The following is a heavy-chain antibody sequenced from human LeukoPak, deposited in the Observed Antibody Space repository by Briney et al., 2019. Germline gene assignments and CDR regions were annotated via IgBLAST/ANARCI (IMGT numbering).Heavy chain of an antibody. D-gene: IGHD3-3*01. J-gene: IGHJ4*02. CDR3: AKKEHRSIFGVVTEYFDY. V-gene: IGHV3-30*18. CDR1: GFTFSSYG. CDR2: ISYDGSNK. Sequence: PGRSLRLSCAASGFTFSSYGMHWVRQAPGKGLEWVAVISYDGSNKYYADSVKGRFTISRDNSKNTLYLQMNSLRAEDTAVYYCAKKEHRSIFGVVTEYFDYWGQGTLVTVSS.